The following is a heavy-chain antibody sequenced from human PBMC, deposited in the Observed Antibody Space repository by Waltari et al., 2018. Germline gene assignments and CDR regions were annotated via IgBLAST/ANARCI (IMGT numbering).Heavy chain of an antibody. V-gene: IGHV3-48*04. J-gene: IGHJ3*02. CDR1: GFTFSSYS. Sequence: EVQLVESGGGLVQPGGSLSLPCAASGFTFSSYSMNWVRQAPGKGLEWVSYISSSSSTIYYADSGKGRFTISRDNAKNSLYLQMNSLRAEDTAVYYCARDRPYYYDSSGYYYNDAFDIWGQGTMVTVSS. CDR2: ISSSSSTI. CDR3: ARDRPYYYDSSGYYYNDAFDI. D-gene: IGHD3-22*01.